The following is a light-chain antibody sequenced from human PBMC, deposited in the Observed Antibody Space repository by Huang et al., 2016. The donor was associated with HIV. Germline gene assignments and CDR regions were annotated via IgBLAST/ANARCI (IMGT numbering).Light chain of an antibody. CDR2: DAS. J-gene: IGKJ4*01. CDR1: QSVSSY. Sequence: IVLTQSPATLSLSPGERATLSCRASQSVSSYLAWYQQKPGQAPMLIIYDASNRATGIAARFSGSGSGTDFTLTISSLEPEDFAVYYCQQRSNWPRGAFGGGTKVEIK. CDR3: QQRSNWPRGA. V-gene: IGKV3-11*01.